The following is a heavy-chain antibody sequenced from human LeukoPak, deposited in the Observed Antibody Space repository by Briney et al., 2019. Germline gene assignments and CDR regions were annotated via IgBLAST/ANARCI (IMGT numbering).Heavy chain of an antibody. CDR3: ACAPDGNYGMDV. CDR1: GYTLTELS. Sequence: ASVKVSCKVSGYTLTELSMHWVRQAPGKGLEWMGGFDPEDGETIYAQKFQGRVTMTEDTSTDTAYMELSSPRSEDTAVYYCACAPDGNYGMDVWGQGTSVTVSS. J-gene: IGHJ6*02. CDR2: FDPEDGET. V-gene: IGHV1-24*01.